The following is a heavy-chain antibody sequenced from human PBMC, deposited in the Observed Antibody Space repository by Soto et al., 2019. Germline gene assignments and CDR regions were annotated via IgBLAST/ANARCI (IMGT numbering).Heavy chain of an antibody. V-gene: IGHV3-74*01. Sequence: GGSLRLSCAASGFTFSSYWMHWVRQAPGKGLVWVSRINSDGSSTSYADSVKGRFTISRDNAKNTLYLQMNSLRAEDTAVYYCARIEPYYDFWSGYYAQSYYYYGMDVWGQGTTVTVSS. CDR1: GFTFSSYW. CDR2: INSDGSST. D-gene: IGHD3-3*01. CDR3: ARIEPYYDFWSGYYAQSYYYYGMDV. J-gene: IGHJ6*02.